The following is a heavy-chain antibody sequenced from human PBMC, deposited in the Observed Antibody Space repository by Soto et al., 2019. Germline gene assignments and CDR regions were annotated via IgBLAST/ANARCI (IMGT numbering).Heavy chain of an antibody. CDR2: ISWNSGSI. D-gene: IGHD3-22*01. Sequence: ERFLRLSWADSGCPFDDYAMHWFRQAPGKGLEWVSGISWNSGSIGYADSVKGRFSISRDNAKNSLYLQMNSLRAEDTALYYCAKDKYDSSGYADYWGQGTLVTVSS. J-gene: IGHJ4*02. CDR1: GCPFDDYA. V-gene: IGHV3-9*01. CDR3: AKDKYDSSGYADY.